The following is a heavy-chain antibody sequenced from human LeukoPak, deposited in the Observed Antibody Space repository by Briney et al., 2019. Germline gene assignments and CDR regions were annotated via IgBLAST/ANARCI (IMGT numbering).Heavy chain of an antibody. D-gene: IGHD5-24*01. CDR3: ARERDGRFFDY. Sequence: GGSLRLSCEVSGLIFRSYWMSWVRQAPGKGLEWVANINQEGSEKYFEDSVKGRFTISRDNAKNSLHPQMNTLRAEDTAVYYCARERDGRFFDYWGQGTLVTVSS. V-gene: IGHV3-7*01. CDR2: INQEGSEK. J-gene: IGHJ4*02. CDR1: GLIFRSYW.